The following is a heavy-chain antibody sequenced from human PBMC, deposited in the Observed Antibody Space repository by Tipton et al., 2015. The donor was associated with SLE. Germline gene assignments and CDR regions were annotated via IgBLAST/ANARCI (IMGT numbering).Heavy chain of an antibody. CDR3: ARISENSRYFDH. D-gene: IGHD6-6*01. CDR1: GGSISHYY. Sequence: TLSLTCTVSGGSISHYYWTWIRQPPGKGLEWIGYIYYSGSTTYNPSLKSRVIISVDTSKNQFSLRLSSVTAADTAIYYCARISENSRYFDHWGQGTLVTVSS. J-gene: IGHJ4*02. V-gene: IGHV4-59*01. CDR2: IYYSGST.